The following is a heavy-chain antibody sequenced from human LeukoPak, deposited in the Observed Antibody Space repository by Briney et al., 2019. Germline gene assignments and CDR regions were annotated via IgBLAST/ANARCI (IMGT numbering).Heavy chain of an antibody. CDR2: ISAYNGNK. D-gene: IGHD3-10*01. Sequence: ASVKVSCKASGCTFPSYGISWVRQAPGQGLEWMGWISAYNGNKHYAQEVQGRVTMTTDTSTSTAYMDLRSLNSDDTAVYYCARDLYSRRMHYYGSGSYFAYWGQGTLVTVSS. J-gene: IGHJ4*02. CDR1: GCTFPSYG. V-gene: IGHV1-18*01. CDR3: ARDLYSRRMHYYGSGSYFAY.